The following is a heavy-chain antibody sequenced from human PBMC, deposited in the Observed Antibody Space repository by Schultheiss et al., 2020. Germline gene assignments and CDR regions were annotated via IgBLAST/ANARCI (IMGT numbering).Heavy chain of an antibody. Sequence: GESLKISCAASGFTFGDYAMSWFRQAPGKGLEWVAVISYDGSNKYYADSVKGRFTISRDNSKNTLYLQMNSLRAEDTAVYYCARDRVAGAFDIWGQGTMVTV. J-gene: IGHJ3*02. D-gene: IGHD2-15*01. CDR1: GFTFGDYA. CDR2: ISYDGSNK. V-gene: IGHV3-30*04. CDR3: ARDRVAGAFDI.